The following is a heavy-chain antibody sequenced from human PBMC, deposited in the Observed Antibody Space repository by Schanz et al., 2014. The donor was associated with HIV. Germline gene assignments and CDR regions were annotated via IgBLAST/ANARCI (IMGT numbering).Heavy chain of an antibody. Sequence: VQLVESGGGVVQPGRSLRLSCAASGFTFSDYGMHWARQAPGKGLEWVAVISYDGSNKYYADSVKGRFTISRDNSKNALYLQMNSLRAEDTAVYYCAKDSTYDILAGYYKGGNWFDPWGQGTLVTVSS. CDR1: GFTFSDYG. D-gene: IGHD3-9*01. V-gene: IGHV3-30*18. CDR3: AKDSTYDILAGYYKGGNWFDP. CDR2: ISYDGSNK. J-gene: IGHJ5*02.